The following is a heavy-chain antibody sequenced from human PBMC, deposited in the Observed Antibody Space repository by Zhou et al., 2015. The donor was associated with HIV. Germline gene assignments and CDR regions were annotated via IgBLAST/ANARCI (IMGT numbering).Heavy chain of an antibody. V-gene: IGHV1-69*12. D-gene: IGHD3-22*01. J-gene: IGHJ4*02. Sequence: QVQLVQSGAEVKKPGSSVKVSCKASGGTFSSYAISWVRQAPGQGLEWMGGIIPIFGTANYAQKFQGRVTITADESTSTAYMELSSLRSEDTAVYYCARPGAPTYYYDSSGYPTGFGYWGQGTLVTVSS. CDR3: ARPGAPTYYYDSSGYPTGFGY. CDR1: GGTFSSYA. CDR2: IIPIFGTA.